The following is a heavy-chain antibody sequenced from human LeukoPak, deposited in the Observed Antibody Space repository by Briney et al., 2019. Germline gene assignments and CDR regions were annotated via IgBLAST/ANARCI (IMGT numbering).Heavy chain of an antibody. V-gene: IGHV3-9*01. CDR2: ISWNSGSL. J-gene: IGHJ4*02. CDR3: ARVLQGEWFFDY. D-gene: IGHD3-3*01. CDR1: GFNFGDYA. Sequence: GGSLRLSCATSGFNFGDYAIHWVRQVPGKGLEWVSGISWNSGSLGYADSVKGRFTISRDNAKNSLYLQMNSLRAEDTAVYYCARVLQGEWFFDYWGQGALVTVSS.